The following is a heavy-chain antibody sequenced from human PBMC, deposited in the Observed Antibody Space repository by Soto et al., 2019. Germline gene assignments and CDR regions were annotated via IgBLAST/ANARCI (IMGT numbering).Heavy chain of an antibody. Sequence: EVQLVESGGALVQPGRSLRLSCVASGFNFDDSAMNWVRQVPGKGLEWVSGITWNSGHIHYAGSVKGHFTISRHNAKKTLYLEPNSLRPEDTALYYCAKGRSSMKVVVMDYWGQGTPVTVSS. CDR1: GFNFDDSA. CDR2: ITWNSGHI. D-gene: IGHD3-22*01. J-gene: IGHJ4*02. V-gene: IGHV3-9*01. CDR3: AKGRSSMKVVVMDY.